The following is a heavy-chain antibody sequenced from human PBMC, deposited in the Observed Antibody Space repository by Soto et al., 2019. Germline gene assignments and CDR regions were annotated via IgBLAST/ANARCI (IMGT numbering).Heavy chain of an antibody. CDR1: GFTFSSYA. V-gene: IGHV3-23*01. CDR2: ISGSGGST. D-gene: IGHD2-2*03. Sequence: PGGSLRLSCAASGFTFSSYAMSWVRQAQGKGLEWVSAISGSGGSTYYADPVKGRFTISRDNYKNTLYLHMNCLIAEYMAVYYCAKVQTLASLGYCSSTSCSPYYYYYMDVWGKGTTVTVSS. J-gene: IGHJ6*03. CDR3: AKVQTLASLGYCSSTSCSPYYYYYMDV.